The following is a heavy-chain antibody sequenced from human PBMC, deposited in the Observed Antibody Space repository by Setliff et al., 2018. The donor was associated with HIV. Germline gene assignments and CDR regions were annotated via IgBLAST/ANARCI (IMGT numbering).Heavy chain of an antibody. J-gene: IGHJ4*02. V-gene: IGHV4-39*01. D-gene: IGHD6-19*01. CDR3: ATLQSSGWPHGIEY. CDR1: GGSISRTNYY. CDR2: IYYGGST. Sequence: SETLSLTCTVSGGSISRTNYYWSWIRQPPGKGLEWLGSIYYGGSTYYTSSLMGRVTISVDASKNQFSLKVNFVTASDTAVYYCATLQSSGWPHGIEYWGQGTLVTVSS.